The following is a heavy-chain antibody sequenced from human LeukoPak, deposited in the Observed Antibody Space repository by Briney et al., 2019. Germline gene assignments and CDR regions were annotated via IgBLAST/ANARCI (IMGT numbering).Heavy chain of an antibody. CDR1: GFTFISYG. CDR3: AKDGAMVRGTSLDY. J-gene: IGHJ4*02. V-gene: IGHV3-30*02. CDR2: IRYDGSNK. D-gene: IGHD3-10*01. Sequence: GGSLRLSCAASGFTFISYGMHWVRQAPGKGLECVAFIRYDGSNKYYADSVKGRFTISRDNSKNTLYLQMNSLRAEDTAVYYCAKDGAMVRGTSLDYWGQGTPVIVSS.